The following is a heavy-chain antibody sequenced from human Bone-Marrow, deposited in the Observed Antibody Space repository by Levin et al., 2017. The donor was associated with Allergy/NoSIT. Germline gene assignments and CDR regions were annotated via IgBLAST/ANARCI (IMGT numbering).Heavy chain of an antibody. V-gene: IGHV4-38-2*02. CDR2: TYYSGNT. D-gene: IGHD6-25*01. J-gene: IGHJ3*02. CDR1: GDSITSVYY. CDR3: VGDREGQADDTFDI. Sequence: SETLSLTCSVSGDSITSVYYWGWIRQPPGKGLEWIGSTYYSGNTYYNPSLHSRVAISVDTSKNQFSLELTSVTAADTAVYYCVGDREGQADDTFDIWGQGTMVTFSS.